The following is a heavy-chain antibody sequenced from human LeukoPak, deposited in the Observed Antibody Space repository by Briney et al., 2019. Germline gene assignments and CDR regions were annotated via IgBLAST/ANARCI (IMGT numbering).Heavy chain of an antibody. CDR2: IYYSGST. J-gene: IGHJ4*02. Sequence: SETLSLTCTVSGGSISSGDYYWSWIRQPPGKGLEWIGYIYYSGSTYYNPSLKSRVTISVDTSKNQFSLKLSSVTAADTAVYYCARDVYYGSGSDNFDYWGQGTLVTVSS. CDR1: GGSISSGDYY. D-gene: IGHD3-10*01. V-gene: IGHV4-30-4*01. CDR3: ARDVYYGSGSDNFDY.